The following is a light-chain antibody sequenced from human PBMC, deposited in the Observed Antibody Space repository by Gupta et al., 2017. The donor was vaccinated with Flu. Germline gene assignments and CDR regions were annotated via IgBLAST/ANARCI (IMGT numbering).Light chain of an antibody. J-gene: IGKJ2*01. CDR1: QSVSSSY. CDR3: QQYSSSPYT. Sequence: EIVLPQSPATLSLSPGERATLSCRASQSVSSSYLAWYQQKPGQAPRLLIYGASSRATGIPDRFSGSGSRTFFTLTSSRLEPEYLADYYCQQYSSSPYTFGEGTKLEIK. CDR2: GAS. V-gene: IGKV3-20*01.